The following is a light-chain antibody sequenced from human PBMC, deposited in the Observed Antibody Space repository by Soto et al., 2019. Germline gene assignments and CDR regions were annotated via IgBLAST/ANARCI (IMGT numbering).Light chain of an antibody. V-gene: IGLV1-44*01. CDR1: NSNIASNT. CDR2: YNN. Sequence: QSVLTQPPSASETPGQTVSISCSGSNSNIASNTVNWYQHLPGTAPKLIIYYNNQRPSGVPDRFSGSKSGTSASLAISGLQSEDESDYYCAAWDDTLKRYVFGTGTKVTVL. J-gene: IGLJ1*01. CDR3: AAWDDTLKRYV.